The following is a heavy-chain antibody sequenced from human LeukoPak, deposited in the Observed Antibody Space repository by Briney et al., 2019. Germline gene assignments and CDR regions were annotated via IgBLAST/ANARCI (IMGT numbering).Heavy chain of an antibody. D-gene: IGHD3-10*01. CDR1: GFTLTTYS. J-gene: IGHJ4*02. CDR3: ARDYYGSGDY. V-gene: IGHV3-48*04. CDR2: IGYRNSPI. Sequence: GGSLRLSCTASGFTLTTYSMNWVRQAPGKGLEWVSYIGYRNSPIHYADSVKGRFTISRDNAKNSLSLQMNSLRAEDTAVYYCARDYYGSGDYWGQGTLVTVSS.